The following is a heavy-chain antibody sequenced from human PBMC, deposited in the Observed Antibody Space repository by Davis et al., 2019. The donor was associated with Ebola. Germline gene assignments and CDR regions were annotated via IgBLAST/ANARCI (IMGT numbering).Heavy chain of an antibody. CDR1: GGSVSTGSYH. V-gene: IGHV4-61*01. CDR2: IYYTGST. J-gene: IGHJ5*02. CDR3: TRGAVGWNWFDP. Sequence: SETLSLTCTVSGGSVSTGSYHWNWIRQPPGKGLEWIGHIYYTGSTKYNPSLKSRVAMSVDTSKDQFSLRLNSVTAADTAVYYCTRGAVGWNWFDPWGQGTLVTVS. D-gene: IGHD4-23*01.